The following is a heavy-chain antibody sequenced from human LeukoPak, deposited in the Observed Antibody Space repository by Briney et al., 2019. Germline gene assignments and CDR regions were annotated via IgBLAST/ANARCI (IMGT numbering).Heavy chain of an antibody. CDR2: ISSSGSTI. J-gene: IGHJ3*02. Sequence: GGSLRLSCAASGFTFSSYEMNWVRQAPGKGLEWVSYISSSGSTIYYADSVKGRFTISRDNAKNSLYLQINSLRAEDTAVYYCARYCGGDCYHDAFDIWGQGTMVTVSS. CDR3: ARYCGGDCYHDAFDI. CDR1: GFTFSSYE. D-gene: IGHD2-21*02. V-gene: IGHV3-48*03.